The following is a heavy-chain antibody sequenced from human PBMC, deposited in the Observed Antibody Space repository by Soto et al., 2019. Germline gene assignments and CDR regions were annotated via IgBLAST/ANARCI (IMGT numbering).Heavy chain of an antibody. Sequence: SSVKVSCKASGYSFSGYAISWVRQAPGQGLEWMGGIIPIFGTANYAQKFKGRVTITADKSTSTAYMELISLRSEDTAMYYCARRWYYYDSSGYAFDYWGQGTQVTVSS. V-gene: IGHV1-69*06. CDR3: ARRWYYYDSSGYAFDY. J-gene: IGHJ4*02. CDR2: IIPIFGTA. CDR1: GYSFSGYA. D-gene: IGHD3-22*01.